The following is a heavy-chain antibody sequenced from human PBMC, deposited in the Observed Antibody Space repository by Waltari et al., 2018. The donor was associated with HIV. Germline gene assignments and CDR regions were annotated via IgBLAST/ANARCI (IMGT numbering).Heavy chain of an antibody. D-gene: IGHD3-3*01. J-gene: IGHJ6*02. CDR1: GYLFPNYW. CDR2: INPADSET. CDR3: ARPFGVAAFYYYAMDV. Sequence: EMQLVPSGPELKKPGQSLKISCQASGYLFPNYWIAWLRQMPGKGLEWLGVINPADSETKYNPSFQGQVTLSVDRSTGIAYLQLSRLRTTDSAVYFCARPFGVAAFYYYAMDVWGQGTPVTVSS. V-gene: IGHV5-51*03.